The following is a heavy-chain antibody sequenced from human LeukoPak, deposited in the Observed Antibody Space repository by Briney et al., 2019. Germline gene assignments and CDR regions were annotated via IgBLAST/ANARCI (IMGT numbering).Heavy chain of an antibody. CDR1: GFTFSSYA. CDR2: MYSGGTT. Sequence: PGGSLRLSCAASGFTFSSYAMNWVRQAPGKGLEWVSVMYSGGTTYYADSVKDRFSISRDKSKNTVFLQMSSLKAEDTAVYYCASPSSGQSFDIWGQGTTVTVSS. CDR3: ASPSSGQSFDI. J-gene: IGHJ3*02. D-gene: IGHD3-22*01. V-gene: IGHV3-23*03.